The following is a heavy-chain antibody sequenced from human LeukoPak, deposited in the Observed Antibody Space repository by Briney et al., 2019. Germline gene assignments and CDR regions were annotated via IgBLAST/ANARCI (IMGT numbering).Heavy chain of an antibody. V-gene: IGHV5-51*01. CDR2: IYPGDSET. CDR1: GYRFSSYW. J-gene: IGHJ4*02. D-gene: IGHD2-15*01. Sequence: GESLKISCKGSGYRFSSYWIGWVRQMPGKGLEWMGIIYPGDSETRYSPSFQGQVTIAADKSISTAYLQWSSLKASDTAMYYCVRALGYCSSGSCYYYDYWGQGTLVTVSS. CDR3: VRALGYCSSGSCYYYDY.